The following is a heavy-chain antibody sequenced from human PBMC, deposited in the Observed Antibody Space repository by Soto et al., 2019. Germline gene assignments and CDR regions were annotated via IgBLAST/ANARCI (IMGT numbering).Heavy chain of an antibody. CDR1: GYIFTGYF. CDR3: ARVRIAAAGGIYYYYGMDV. CDR2: INPNTSAT. V-gene: IGHV1-2*02. J-gene: IGHJ6*02. Sequence: ASVKVSCKASGYIFTGYFIQWLRQAPGQGLEWMGWINPNTSATNYAQKFQGRVTMTRDTSLGAAYMELTSLRSDDTAVYYCARVRIAAAGGIYYYYGMDVWGQGTTVTVSS. D-gene: IGHD6-13*01.